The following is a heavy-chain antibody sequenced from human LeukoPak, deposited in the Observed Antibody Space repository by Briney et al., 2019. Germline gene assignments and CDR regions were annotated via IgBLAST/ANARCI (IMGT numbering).Heavy chain of an antibody. J-gene: IGHJ3*02. D-gene: IGHD5-18*01. Sequence: PGASVKVSCKVSGYTLTELSMHWVRQAPGKGLEWMGGFDPEDGETIYAQKFQGRVTMTEDTSTDTAYMELSSLRSEDTAVYYCATSQLWLHAFDIWGQGTMVTVSS. CDR2: FDPEDGET. V-gene: IGHV1-24*01. CDR1: GYTLTELS. CDR3: ATSQLWLHAFDI.